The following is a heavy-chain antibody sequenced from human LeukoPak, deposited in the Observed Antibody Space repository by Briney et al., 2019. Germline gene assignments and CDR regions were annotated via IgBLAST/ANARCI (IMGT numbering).Heavy chain of an antibody. V-gene: IGHV4-4*07. D-gene: IGHD3-3*01. CDR1: GGSISSYY. Sequence: SETLSLTCTVSGGSISSYYWSWIRQPAGKGLEWIGRIYTSGSTNYNPSLKSRVTMSVDTSKNQFSLKLSSVTAADTAVYYCARGITIFGNDSWFDPWGQGTLVTVSS. CDR2: IYTSGST. J-gene: IGHJ5*02. CDR3: ARGITIFGNDSWFDP.